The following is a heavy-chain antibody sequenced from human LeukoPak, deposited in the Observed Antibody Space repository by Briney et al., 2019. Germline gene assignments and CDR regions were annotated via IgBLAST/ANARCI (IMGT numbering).Heavy chain of an antibody. J-gene: IGHJ6*03. CDR1: GGTFRSYA. CDR2: IIPIFGTA. Sequence: SVKVSCKASGGTFRSYAISWVRQAPGQGLEWMGGIIPIFGTANYAQKFQGRVTITADESTSTAYMELSSLRSEDTAVYYCASSYPYYDFWSGYYTPPYYYYYMDVWGKGTTVTVSS. CDR3: ASSYPYYDFWSGYYTPPYYYYYMDV. V-gene: IGHV1-69*13. D-gene: IGHD3-3*01.